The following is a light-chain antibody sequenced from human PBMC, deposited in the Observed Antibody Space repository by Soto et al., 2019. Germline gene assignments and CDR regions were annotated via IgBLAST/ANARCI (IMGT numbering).Light chain of an antibody. Sequence: ESVLTQSPGALSLSRGERATLSXRASHSVITSYLAWYQPQPGXAPRLXXACXSSRATGSPDRFSGSGSVTDFTLTISRRDPDDFAVYYCQQYGIAMWTFGQGTKVDIK. CDR1: HSVITSY. J-gene: IGKJ1*01. CDR3: QQYGIAMWT. V-gene: IGKV3-20*01. CDR2: CXS.